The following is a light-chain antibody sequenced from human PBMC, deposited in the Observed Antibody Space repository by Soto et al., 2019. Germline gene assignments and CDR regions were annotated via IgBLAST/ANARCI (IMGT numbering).Light chain of an antibody. J-gene: IGKJ2*01. CDR1: QSIFNNY. V-gene: IGKV3-20*01. Sequence: EIVLTQSPGTLSLSPRERATLSCRASQSIFNNYLAWYQQEPGQAPRLLVYGASFRATGIPDRFSGSGSGTDFTLTISRLEPEDFAVYYCQQYGGSPFTFGQGTKVEIK. CDR3: QQYGGSPFT. CDR2: GAS.